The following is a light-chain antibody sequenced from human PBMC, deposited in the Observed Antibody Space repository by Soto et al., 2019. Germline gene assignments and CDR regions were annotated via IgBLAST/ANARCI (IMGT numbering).Light chain of an antibody. J-gene: IGKJ1*01. CDR3: QKYNSYWT. Sequence: DIQMTQSPSTLSASVGDRVTITCRASQSISSWLAWYQQKPGKAPKLLIYKASSLESGVPSRFSGSGSETEFTLTINRLQPDDFENYYCQKYNSYWTFGQGTKVEIK. CDR2: KAS. V-gene: IGKV1-5*03. CDR1: QSISSW.